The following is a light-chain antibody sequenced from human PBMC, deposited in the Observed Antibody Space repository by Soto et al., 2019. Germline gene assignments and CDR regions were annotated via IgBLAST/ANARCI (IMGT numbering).Light chain of an antibody. CDR1: KLGDKY. Sequence: SSELTQPPSVSVSPGQTASITCSGDKLGDKYACWYQQRPGQSPVLVIYQDSRRPSGIPERFSGSNSGNTATLTISGTQAMDEADYYCQAWDSITAGVFGGGTNLTVL. J-gene: IGLJ3*02. CDR2: QDS. V-gene: IGLV3-1*01. CDR3: QAWDSITAGV.